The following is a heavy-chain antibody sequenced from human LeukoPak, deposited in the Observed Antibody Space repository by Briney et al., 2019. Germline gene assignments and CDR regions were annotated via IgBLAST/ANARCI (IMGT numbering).Heavy chain of an antibody. Sequence: PETLSLTCTVSGYSISSGYYWGWIRQPPGKGLEWIGSIYHSGSTYYNPSLKSRVTISVDTSKNQFSLKLSSVTAADTAVYYCARVVTGTTSRWFDPWGQGILVTVSS. CDR2: IYHSGST. D-gene: IGHD1-7*01. CDR1: GYSISSGYY. CDR3: ARVVTGTTSRWFDP. J-gene: IGHJ5*02. V-gene: IGHV4-38-2*02.